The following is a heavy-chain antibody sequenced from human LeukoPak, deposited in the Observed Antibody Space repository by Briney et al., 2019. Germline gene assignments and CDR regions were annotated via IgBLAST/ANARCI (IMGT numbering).Heavy chain of an antibody. CDR2: ISGSGGST. CDR3: AKVRTIFGVVTPLGY. D-gene: IGHD3-3*01. J-gene: IGHJ4*02. Sequence: GGSLRLSCAASGFTFSSYAMSWVRQAPGKGLEWVSAISGSGGSTYYADSVKGRFTISRDNSKNTLYLQMNSLRAEDTAVYYCAKVRTIFGVVTPLGYWGQGTLVTVSS. CDR1: GFTFSSYA. V-gene: IGHV3-23*01.